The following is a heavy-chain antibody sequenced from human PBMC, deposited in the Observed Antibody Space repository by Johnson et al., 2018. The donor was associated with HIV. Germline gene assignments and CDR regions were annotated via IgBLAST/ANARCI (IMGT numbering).Heavy chain of an antibody. Sequence: QVQLVESGGGVVQPGGSLRLSCAASGFTFSSYAMHWVRQAPGKGLEWVAVISYDGSNKYYADSVKSRFTISRDNSKNTLYLQMNSLRAEDTAVYYCAKDRQFLEWYDAFDIWGQGTMVTVSS. V-gene: IGHV3-30-3*02. D-gene: IGHD3-3*01. CDR1: GFTFSSYA. J-gene: IGHJ3*02. CDR2: ISYDGSNK. CDR3: AKDRQFLEWYDAFDI.